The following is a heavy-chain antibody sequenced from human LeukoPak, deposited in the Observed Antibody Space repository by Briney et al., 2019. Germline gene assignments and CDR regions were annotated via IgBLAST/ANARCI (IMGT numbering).Heavy chain of an antibody. CDR2: INHSGST. V-gene: IGHV4-34*01. CDR3: ARGLKYYYDSSGYYYFDY. CDR1: GGSFSGYY. D-gene: IGHD3-22*01. J-gene: IGHJ4*02. Sequence: SETLSLTCAVYGGSFSGYYWSWIRQPPGKGLEWIGDINHSGSTNYNPSLKSRVTISVDTSKNQFSLRLSSVTAADTAVYYCARGLKYYYDSSGYYYFDYWGQGTLVTVSS.